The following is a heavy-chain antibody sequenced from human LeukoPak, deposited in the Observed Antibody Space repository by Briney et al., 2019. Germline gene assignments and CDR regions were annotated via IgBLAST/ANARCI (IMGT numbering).Heavy chain of an antibody. J-gene: IGHJ6*02. CDR1: GYTFISYG. CDR2: ISGYNGNT. D-gene: IGHD2-15*01. CDR3: AREFCSGGGCYYYGMDV. V-gene: IGHV1-18*01. Sequence: ASVKVSCKASGYTFISYGISWVRHAPGQGLEWMGWISGYNGNTNYAQKFQGRVTMTADTSTSTAYLELRRLRSDDTAIYYCAREFCSGGGCYYYGMDVWGQGTTVTVS.